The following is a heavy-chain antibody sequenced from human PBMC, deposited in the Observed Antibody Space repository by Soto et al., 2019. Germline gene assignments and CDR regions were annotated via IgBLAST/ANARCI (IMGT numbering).Heavy chain of an antibody. CDR3: ANKDNGKYLFDY. Sequence: SETLSLTCGVSGYSISNDNWWVWIRQPPGKGLEWIGYIHHSGLTYSNPSLKSRLTMSVDTSKNQFSLKLNSVTAMDTAVYYCANKDNGKYLFDYWGQGTLVTVSS. V-gene: IGHV4-28*01. D-gene: IGHD1-26*01. J-gene: IGHJ4*02. CDR1: GYSISNDNW. CDR2: IHHSGLT.